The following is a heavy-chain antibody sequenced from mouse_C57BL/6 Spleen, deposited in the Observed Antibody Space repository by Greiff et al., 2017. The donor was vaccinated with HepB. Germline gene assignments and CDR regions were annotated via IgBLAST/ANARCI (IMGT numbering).Heavy chain of an antibody. J-gene: IGHJ1*03. CDR1: GFSLTSYG. Sequence: QVQLQQSGPGLVQPSQSLSITCTVSGFSLTSYGVHWVRQSPGKGLEWLGVIWSGGSTDYNAAFISRLSISKDNSKSQVFFKMNSLQADDTAIYYCARNRDRVARYFDVWGTGTTVTVSS. CDR2: IWSGGST. V-gene: IGHV2-2*01. CDR3: ARNRDRVARYFDV. D-gene: IGHD1-1*02.